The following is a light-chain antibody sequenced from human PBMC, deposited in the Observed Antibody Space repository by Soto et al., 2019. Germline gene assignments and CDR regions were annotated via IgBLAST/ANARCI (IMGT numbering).Light chain of an antibody. CDR1: SSDVGSYNL. CDR3: CSYAGSSTYV. J-gene: IGLJ1*01. Sequence: QPVLTQPASGSGADLRSSSISCTETSSDVGSYNLVSWYQQHPGKAPKLMIYEVSKRPSGVSNRFSGSKSGNTASLTISGLQAEDEADYYCCSYAGSSTYVFGTGTKVTVL. CDR2: EVS. V-gene: IGLV2-23*02.